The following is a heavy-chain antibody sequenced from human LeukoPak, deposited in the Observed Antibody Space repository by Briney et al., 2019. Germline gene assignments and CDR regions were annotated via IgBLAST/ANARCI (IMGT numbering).Heavy chain of an antibody. J-gene: IGHJ3*02. V-gene: IGHV3-23*01. Sequence: GGSLRLSCAASGFTFSSYAMSWVRQAPGKGLEWVSAISGSGGSTYYAASVKGRFTISRDNSKNTLYLQMNSLRAEDTAVYYCAKDKYSSGWADAFDIWGQGTMVTVSS. CDR3: AKDKYSSGWADAFDI. CDR1: GFTFSSYA. D-gene: IGHD6-19*01. CDR2: ISGSGGST.